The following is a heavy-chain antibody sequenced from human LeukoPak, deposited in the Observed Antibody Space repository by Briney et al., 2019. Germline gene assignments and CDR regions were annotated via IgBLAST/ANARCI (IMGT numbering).Heavy chain of an antibody. CDR2: ISSSSSYI. V-gene: IGHV3-21*01. CDR3: ASIGSCQQTFDY. J-gene: IGHJ4*02. Sequence: GGSLRLSCAASGFTFSSYSMNWVRQAPGKGLEWVSSISSSSSYIYYADSVKGRFTISRDNAKNSLYLQMNSLRAEDTAVYYCASIGSCQQTFDYWGQGTLVTVSS. D-gene: IGHD3-10*01. CDR1: GFTFSSYS.